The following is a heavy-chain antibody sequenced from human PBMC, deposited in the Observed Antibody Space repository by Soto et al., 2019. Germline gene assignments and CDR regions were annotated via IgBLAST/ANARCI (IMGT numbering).Heavy chain of an antibody. Sequence: SETLSLTCTGYGGSFSCYYWRWIRQPPGKGLEWIGEINHSGNTNYNPSLKSRVTISVDTSKNQFSLKLSSVTAADTAVYYCARGDRMVRGVIIADWFGPWGQGTLVTVS. CDR2: INHSGNT. D-gene: IGHD3-10*01. J-gene: IGHJ5*02. CDR3: ARGDRMVRGVIIADWFGP. V-gene: IGHV4-34*01. CDR1: GGSFSCYY.